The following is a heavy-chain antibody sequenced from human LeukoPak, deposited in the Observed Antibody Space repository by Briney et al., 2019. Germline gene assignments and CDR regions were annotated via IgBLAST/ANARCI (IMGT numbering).Heavy chain of an antibody. V-gene: IGHV1-69*13. D-gene: IGHD2-2*01. Sequence: SLKVSCKXSVGTFSSYAISWVRQAPGQGLEWMGGIIPIFGTANYAQKFQGRVTITADESTSTAYMELSSLRSEDTAVYSCARGYCSSTSCSHLGFDPWGQGTLVTVSS. J-gene: IGHJ5*02. CDR1: VGTFSSYA. CDR2: IIPIFGTA. CDR3: ARGYCSSTSCSHLGFDP.